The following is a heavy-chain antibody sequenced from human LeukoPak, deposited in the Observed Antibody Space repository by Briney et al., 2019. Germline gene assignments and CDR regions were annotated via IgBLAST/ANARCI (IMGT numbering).Heavy chain of an antibody. CDR2: ISAYNGNT. V-gene: IGHV1-18*01. CDR1: GYTFTSYG. D-gene: IGHD1-26*01. Sequence: ASVKVSCKASGYTFTSYGISWVRQAPGQGLEWMGWISAYNGNTNYAQKLQGRVTMTTDTSTSTAYMGLRSLRSDDTAVYYCAREMYSGSYHGSVLDYWGQGTLVTVSS. J-gene: IGHJ4*02. CDR3: AREMYSGSYHGSVLDY.